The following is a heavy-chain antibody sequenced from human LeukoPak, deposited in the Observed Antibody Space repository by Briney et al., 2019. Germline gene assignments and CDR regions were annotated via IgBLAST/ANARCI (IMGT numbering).Heavy chain of an antibody. Sequence: GGSLRLSCAASAFTFSDYYMSWIRQAPGKGLEWISYISTTSSYTDYADSVKGRFTISRDNAKNLLYLQMNSLRPDDTAVYYCARDWYCSSSICYTDRNWFDPWGQGTLVTVSS. D-gene: IGHD2-2*02. CDR1: AFTFSDYY. CDR2: ISTTSSYT. V-gene: IGHV3-11*05. CDR3: ARDWYCSSSICYTDRNWFDP. J-gene: IGHJ5*02.